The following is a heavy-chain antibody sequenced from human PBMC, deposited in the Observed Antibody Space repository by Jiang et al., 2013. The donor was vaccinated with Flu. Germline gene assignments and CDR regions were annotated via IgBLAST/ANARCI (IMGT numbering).Heavy chain of an antibody. Sequence: SGAEVKKPGASVKVSCKASGYTFTSYYIHWVRQAPGQGLEWMGIINPVDGSTTYAQKFQGRVTMTRDTSTSTVYMELSSLKSEDTAVYYCARDPHSMTIFGVVPGERVNWFDPWGQGTLVTVSS. J-gene: IGHJ5*02. CDR3: ARDPHSMTIFGVVPGERVNWFDP. D-gene: IGHD3-3*01. CDR2: INPVDGST. V-gene: IGHV1-46*01. CDR1: GYTFTSYY.